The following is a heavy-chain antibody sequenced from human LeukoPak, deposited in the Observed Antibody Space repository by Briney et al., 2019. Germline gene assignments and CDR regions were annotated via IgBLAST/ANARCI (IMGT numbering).Heavy chain of an antibody. V-gene: IGHV3-23*01. CDR3: AKDYSYYYGSGSYFDY. D-gene: IGHD3-10*01. J-gene: IGHJ4*02. CDR1: GFTFSSYA. Sequence: PGGSLRLSCAASGFTFSSYAMSWVRQAPGKGLEWVSAISGSGGSTYYADSVKGRFTISRDNSKNTLYLQMNSLRAEDTAVYDCAKDYSYYYGSGSYFDYWGQGTLVTVSS. CDR2: ISGSGGST.